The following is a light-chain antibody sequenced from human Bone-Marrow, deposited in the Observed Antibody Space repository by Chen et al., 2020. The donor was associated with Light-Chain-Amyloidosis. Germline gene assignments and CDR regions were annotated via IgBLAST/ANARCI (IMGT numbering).Light chain of an antibody. Sequence: DIVRTQAPLSLPVTAGEPASIPCRTSQSLRHSNRDNYLDWYLQKPGQSPQLLIYFGSNRASGVPDRVSGSGAGTDFTLNISRVEAEDVGVYYCMQALQTLTFGGGTKVEIK. V-gene: IGKV2-28*01. CDR1: QSLRHSNRDNY. CDR2: FGS. J-gene: IGKJ4*01. CDR3: MQALQTLT.